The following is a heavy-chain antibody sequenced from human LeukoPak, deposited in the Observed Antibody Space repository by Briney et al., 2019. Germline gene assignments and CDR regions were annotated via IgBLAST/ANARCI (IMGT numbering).Heavy chain of an antibody. CDR2: IYYTGIT. J-gene: IGHJ5*02. CDR3: ARHGRMVIMSKFSTGIDQ. D-gene: IGHD3-3*01. CDR1: DGSITNYF. V-gene: IGHV4-59*08. Sequence: PPETLSLTCTVPDGSITNYFWSWIRQPPGKGPEWIAFIYYTGITNSNPSLKSRVTISMDTSKNQFSLNLSSVTAADTATYYCARHGRMVIMSKFSTGIDQWGQGTLVTVSS.